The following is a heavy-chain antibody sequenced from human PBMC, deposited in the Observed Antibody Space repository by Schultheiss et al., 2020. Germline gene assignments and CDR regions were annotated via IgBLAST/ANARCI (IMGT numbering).Heavy chain of an antibody. CDR2: ISYDGSNK. J-gene: IGHJ4*02. CDR3: AREYYYDSSGYFFWGGYFDY. CDR1: GFTFSSYA. D-gene: IGHD3-22*01. V-gene: IGHV3-30-3*01. Sequence: GESLKISCAASGFTFSSYAMHWVRQAPGKGLEWVAVISYDGSNKYYADSVKGRFTISRDNAKNSLYLQMNSLRAEDTAVYYCAREYYYDSSGYFFWGGYFDYWGQGTLVTVSS.